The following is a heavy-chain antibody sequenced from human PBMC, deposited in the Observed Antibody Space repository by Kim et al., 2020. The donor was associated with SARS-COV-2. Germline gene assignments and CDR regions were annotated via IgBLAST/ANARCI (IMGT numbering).Heavy chain of an antibody. CDR2: LSGHTNYI. Sequence: GGSLRLSCAASGFAFSAYHMNWVRQAPGKGLEWVSSLSGHTNYIYYANSVKGRFTISRDNAKNSLYLQMNSLRAEDTAVYYCTRNVGGYSNGLDWGQGTLVTVSS. J-gene: IGHJ4*02. D-gene: IGHD5-18*01. CDR1: GFAFSAYH. V-gene: IGHV3-21*01. CDR3: TRNVGGYSNGLD.